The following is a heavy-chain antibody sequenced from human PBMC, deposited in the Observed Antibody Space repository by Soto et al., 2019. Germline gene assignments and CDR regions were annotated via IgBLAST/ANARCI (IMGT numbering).Heavy chain of an antibody. CDR3: AREGEQLVLDY. V-gene: IGHV4-59*01. CDR1: GGSISSYY. Sequence: PSETLSLTCTVSGGSISSYYWSWIRQPPGKGLEWIGYIYYSGSTNYNPSLKSRVTISVDTSKNQFSLKLSSVTAADTAVYYCAREGEQLVLDYWGQGTLVTVSS. CDR2: IYYSGST. J-gene: IGHJ4*02. D-gene: IGHD6-13*01.